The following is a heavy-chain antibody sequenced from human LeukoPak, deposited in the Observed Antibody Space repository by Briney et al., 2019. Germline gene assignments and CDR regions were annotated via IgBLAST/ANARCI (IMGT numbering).Heavy chain of an antibody. CDR1: GFTVSSNY. D-gene: IGHD3-10*01. CDR2: IYSGGST. CDR3: AKGPNFGSWRALDY. Sequence: QPGGSLRLSCAASGFTVSSNYMSWVRQAPGKGLEWVSVIYSGGSTYYADSVKGRFTISRDKPRNTLYLQLNSLRVDDTAVYYCAKGPNFGSWRALDYWGQGSLVTVSS. J-gene: IGHJ4*02. V-gene: IGHV3-53*01.